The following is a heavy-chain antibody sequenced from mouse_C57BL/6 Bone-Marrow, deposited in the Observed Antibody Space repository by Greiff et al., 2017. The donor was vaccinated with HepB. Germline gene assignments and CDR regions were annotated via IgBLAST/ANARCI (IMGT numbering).Heavy chain of an antibody. CDR2: SRNKANDYTT. V-gene: IGHV7-1*01. Sequence: EVKVVESGGGLVQSGRSLRLSCATSGFTFSDFYMEWVRQAPGKGLEWIAASRNKANDYTTEYSASVKGRFIVSRDTSQSILYLQMNALRAEDTAIYYCARDGGSYGPTKAMDYWGQGTSVTVSS. J-gene: IGHJ4*01. CDR1: GFTFSDFY. D-gene: IGHD1-2*01. CDR3: ARDGGSYGPTKAMDY.